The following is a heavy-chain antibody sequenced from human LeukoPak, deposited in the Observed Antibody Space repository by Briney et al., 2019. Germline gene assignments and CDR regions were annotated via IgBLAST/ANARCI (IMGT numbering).Heavy chain of an antibody. D-gene: IGHD6-13*01. J-gene: IGHJ4*02. CDR1: GFTFSSYA. Sequence: GGSLRPSCAASGFTFSSYAMHWVRQAPGKGLEWVAVISYDGSNKYYADSVKGRFTISRDNSKNTLYLQMNSLRAEDTAVYYCARASISSSWYFDYWGQGTLVTVSS. CDR3: ARASISSSWYFDY. V-gene: IGHV3-30*04. CDR2: ISYDGSNK.